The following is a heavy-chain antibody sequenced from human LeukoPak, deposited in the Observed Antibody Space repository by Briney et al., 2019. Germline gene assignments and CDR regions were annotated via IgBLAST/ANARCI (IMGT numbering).Heavy chain of an antibody. CDR1: GFTFRTYA. J-gene: IGHJ4*02. CDR2: ISSSSSSI. V-gene: IGHV3-21*01. Sequence: GGSLRLSCTGSGFTFRTYAFSWVRQAPGKGLEWVSSISSSSSSIYYSDSVKGRFTVSRDNAKNSLYLQMNSLRDEDTAVYYCAGSLRGGGWYMYWGQGTLVTVSS. D-gene: IGHD6-19*01. CDR3: AGSLRGGGWYMY.